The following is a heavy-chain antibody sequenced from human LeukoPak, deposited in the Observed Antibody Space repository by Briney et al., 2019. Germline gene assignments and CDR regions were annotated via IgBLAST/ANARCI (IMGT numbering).Heavy chain of an antibody. V-gene: IGHV4-34*01. CDR3: ATLPERGYSSGGGVFDL. CDR2: INHSGST. J-gene: IGHJ2*01. D-gene: IGHD5-18*01. Sequence: SETLSLTCAVYGGSFSGYYWSWIRQPPGKGLEWIGEINHSGSTNYNPSLKSRVTISVDTSKNQFSLKLSSVTAADTAVYYCATLPERGYSSGGGVFDLWGRGTLVTVSS. CDR1: GGSFSGYY.